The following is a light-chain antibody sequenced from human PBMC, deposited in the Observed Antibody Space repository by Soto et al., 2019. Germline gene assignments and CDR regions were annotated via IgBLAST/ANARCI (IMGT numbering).Light chain of an antibody. V-gene: IGLV2-8*01. CDR2: EVS. CDR1: SSDVGGYNY. J-gene: IGLJ2*01. Sequence: QSALTQPPSASGSPGQSVTISCTGTSSDVGGYNYVSWYQHHPGKAPKLMIYEVSKRPSGVPDRFSASKSGNTASLTVSGLQAEDEADYFCISQAGGHLVFGGGTKLTVL. CDR3: ISQAGGHLV.